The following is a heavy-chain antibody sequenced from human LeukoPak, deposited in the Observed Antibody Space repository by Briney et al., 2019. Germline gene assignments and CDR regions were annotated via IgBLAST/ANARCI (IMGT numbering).Heavy chain of an antibody. CDR3: AKGEWWPPIVDY. Sequence: PGGSLRLSCAASGFTVSSNYMSWVRQAPGKGLEWVSAISGSGGSTYYADSVKGRFTISRDNSKNTLYLQMNSLRAEDTAVYYCAKGEWWPPIVDYWGQGTLVTVSS. D-gene: IGHD2-8*01. J-gene: IGHJ4*02. CDR2: ISGSGGST. CDR1: GFTVSSNY. V-gene: IGHV3-23*01.